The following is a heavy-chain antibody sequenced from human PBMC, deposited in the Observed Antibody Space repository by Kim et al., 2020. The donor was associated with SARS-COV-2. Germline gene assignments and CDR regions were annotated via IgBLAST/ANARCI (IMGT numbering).Heavy chain of an antibody. CDR3: AGLGVRGQLDVDY. V-gene: IGHV4-59*01. D-gene: IGHD3-10*01. J-gene: IGHJ4*02. Sequence: NPSLKSRVTLSVDTSKNQFSLKLSSVTAADTAVYYWAGLGVRGQLDVDYWGQGTLVTVSS.